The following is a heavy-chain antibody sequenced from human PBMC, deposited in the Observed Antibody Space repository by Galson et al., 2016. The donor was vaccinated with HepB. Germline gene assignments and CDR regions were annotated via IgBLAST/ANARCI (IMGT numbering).Heavy chain of an antibody. D-gene: IGHD3-10*01. J-gene: IGHJ4*02. CDR1: GYIFSGYY. Sequence: SVKVSCKASGYIFSGYYIYWVRQAPGEGLQWKGWINPNSGGASYAQMFQGRVTMTRDTSISTASMELTRLTSDDTAVYYCARGHVYGSGSYYPDYWGQGTLVTVSS. CDR2: INPNSGGA. V-gene: IGHV1-2*02. CDR3: ARGHVYGSGSYYPDY.